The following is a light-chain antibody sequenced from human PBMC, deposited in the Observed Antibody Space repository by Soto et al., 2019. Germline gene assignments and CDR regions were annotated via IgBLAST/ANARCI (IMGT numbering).Light chain of an antibody. Sequence: VFTQAAATLSLSPGGRATLSCRARQSVSSYLAWYQQKPGQAPRLLIYDASNRATGIPARFSGSGSGTDFTLTISSLEPEDFAVYYCQQRSNWQLTFGGGTKVDIK. V-gene: IGKV3-11*01. CDR1: QSVSSY. CDR2: DAS. CDR3: QQRSNWQLT. J-gene: IGKJ4*01.